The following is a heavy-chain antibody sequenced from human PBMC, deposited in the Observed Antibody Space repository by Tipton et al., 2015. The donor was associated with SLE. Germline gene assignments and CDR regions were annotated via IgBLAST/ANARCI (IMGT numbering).Heavy chain of an antibody. CDR3: AKDIVQGPDRIAAAGNNFDY. J-gene: IGHJ4*02. V-gene: IGHV3-11*01. D-gene: IGHD6-13*01. Sequence: SLRLSCAASGFTFSGHWMHWVRQAPGKGLEWISYITTSGHTIYYADSVKGRFTISRDNAKNSLYLQMNSLRAEDTALYYCAKDIVQGPDRIAAAGNNFDYWGQGTLVTVSS. CDR2: ITTSGHTI. CDR1: GFTFSGHW.